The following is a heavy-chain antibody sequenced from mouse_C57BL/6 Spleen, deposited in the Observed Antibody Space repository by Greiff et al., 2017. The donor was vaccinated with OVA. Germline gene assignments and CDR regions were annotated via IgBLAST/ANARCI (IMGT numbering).Heavy chain of an antibody. V-gene: IGHV1-39*01. CDR3: ARSYDYDGGALFAY. CDR2: INPNYGTT. D-gene: IGHD2-4*01. J-gene: IGHJ3*01. Sequence: VQLQQSGPELVKPGASVKISCKASGYSFTDYNMNWVKQSHGKSLEWIGVINPNYGTTSYNQKFKGKATLTVDQSSSTAYMQLNSLTSEDSAVYYGARSYDYDGGALFAYWGQGTLVTVSA. CDR1: GYSFTDYN.